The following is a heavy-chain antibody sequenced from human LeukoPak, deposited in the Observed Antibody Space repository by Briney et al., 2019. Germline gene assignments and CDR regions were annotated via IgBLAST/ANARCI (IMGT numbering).Heavy chain of an antibody. Sequence: SETLSLTCSVSGASISSSTYYWGWIRQPPGNGLEWIGAIYYTGTTYYYPSLRSRVTISVDTSKNHFSLKLSSVTAADTALYYCASAPRQGSIGGLDYWGQGTLVTVSS. J-gene: IGHJ4*02. D-gene: IGHD3-16*01. CDR3: ASAPRQGSIGGLDY. CDR2: IYYTGTT. V-gene: IGHV4-39*02. CDR1: GASISSSTYY.